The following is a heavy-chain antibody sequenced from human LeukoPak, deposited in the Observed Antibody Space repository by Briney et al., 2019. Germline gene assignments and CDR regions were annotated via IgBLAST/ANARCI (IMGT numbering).Heavy chain of an antibody. CDR3: AKAPLEVVTAKDYYFDY. J-gene: IGHJ4*02. D-gene: IGHD2-21*02. V-gene: IGHV3-23*01. Sequence: GGSLRLSCAASGFTFSSYAMTWVRQAPGKGLEWVSVISGSGGTTYYADSVKGRFTISRDNSKNTLYLQMNSLRAEDTAVYYCAKAPLEVVTAKDYYFDYWGQGTLVTVSS. CDR2: ISGSGGTT. CDR1: GFTFSSYA.